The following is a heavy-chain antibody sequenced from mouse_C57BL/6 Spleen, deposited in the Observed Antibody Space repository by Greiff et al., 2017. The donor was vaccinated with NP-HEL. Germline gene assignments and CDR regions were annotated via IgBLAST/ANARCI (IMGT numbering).Heavy chain of an antibody. CDR3: ARSYGNFYFDY. J-gene: IGHJ2*01. CDR1: GYTFTSYW. CDR2: LDPNRGGT. D-gene: IGHD2-10*02. Sequence: QVQLQQPGAELVKPGASVKLSCKASGYTFTSYWMHWVKPRPGRGLEWIGRLDPNRGGTKYTEKFKSKATMTVDKPSSTAYMQLSSLTAEDAAVYYCARSYGNFYFDYGGQGTTLTVSS. V-gene: IGHV1-72*01.